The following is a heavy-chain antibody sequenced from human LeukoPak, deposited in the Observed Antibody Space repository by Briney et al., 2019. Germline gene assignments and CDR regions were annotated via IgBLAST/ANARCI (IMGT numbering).Heavy chain of an antibody. CDR2: IYYSGST. CDR1: GGFISSYY. J-gene: IGHJ4*02. D-gene: IGHD3-16*02. V-gene: IGHV4-59*01. Sequence: SETLSLTCTVSGGFISSYYWSWIRQPPGKGLEWIGYIYYSGSTNYNPSLKSRVTISVDTSKNQFSLKLSSVTAADTAVYYCARGVYDYVWGSYRPTSYYFDYWGQGTLVTVSS. CDR3: ARGVYDYVWGSYRPTSYYFDY.